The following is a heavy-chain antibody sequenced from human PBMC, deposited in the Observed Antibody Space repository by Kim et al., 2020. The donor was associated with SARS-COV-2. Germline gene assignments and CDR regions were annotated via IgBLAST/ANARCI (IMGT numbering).Heavy chain of an antibody. V-gene: IGHV3-15*01. J-gene: IGHJ5*02. Sequence: PVKGRFTISRDDSKNTLYQQMNSLKTEDTAVYYCTTDPPYYYDSLYGFDPWGQGTLVTVSS. CDR3: TTDPPYYYDSLYGFDP. D-gene: IGHD3-22*01.